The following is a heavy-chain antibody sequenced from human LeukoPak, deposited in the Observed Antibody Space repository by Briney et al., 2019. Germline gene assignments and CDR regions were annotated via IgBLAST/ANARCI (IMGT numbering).Heavy chain of an antibody. CDR2: ISSSSSYI. V-gene: IGHV3-21*01. D-gene: IGHD2-2*02. CDR3: AREGGGYCSSTSCYKDDPSDAFDI. CDR1: GFTFSSYS. J-gene: IGHJ3*02. Sequence: AGGSLRLSCAASGFTFSSYSMNWVRQAPGKGLEWVSSISSSSSYIYYADSVKGRFTISRDNAKNSLYLQMNSLRAEDTAVYYCAREGGGYCSSTSCYKDDPSDAFDIWGQGTMVTVSS.